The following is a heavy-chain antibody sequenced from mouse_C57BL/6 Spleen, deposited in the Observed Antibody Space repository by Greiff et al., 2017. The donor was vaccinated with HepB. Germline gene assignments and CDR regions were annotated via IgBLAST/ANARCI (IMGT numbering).Heavy chain of an antibody. Sequence: EVHLVESGPELVKPGASVKIPCKASGYTFTDYNMDWVKQSHGKSLEWIGDINPNNGGTNYNQKFKGKATLTVDKSSSTAYMERRSLTSEDTAVYYCARGEYGSSFVYFDVWGTGTTVTVSS. D-gene: IGHD1-1*01. CDR1: GYTFTDYN. V-gene: IGHV1-18*01. J-gene: IGHJ1*03. CDR2: INPNNGGT. CDR3: ARGEYGSSFVYFDV.